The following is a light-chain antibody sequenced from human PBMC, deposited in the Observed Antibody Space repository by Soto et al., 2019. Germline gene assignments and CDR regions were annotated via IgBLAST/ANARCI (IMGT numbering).Light chain of an antibody. CDR2: AAS. J-gene: IGKJ2*01. CDR3: QQSYIPPYT. Sequence: DIQMTQSPSSLSASVGDTVTITCRASQGISVHLNWYQQKPGKVPKLLIYAASNLHSGVPSRFSGSGSETDFALTTSSLQPEDFATYYCQQSYIPPYTFGQGTRLEIK. CDR1: QGISVH. V-gene: IGKV1-39*01.